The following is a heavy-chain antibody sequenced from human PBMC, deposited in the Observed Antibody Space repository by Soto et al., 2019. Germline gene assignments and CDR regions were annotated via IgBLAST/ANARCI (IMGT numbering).Heavy chain of an antibody. CDR1: GYTFTSYV. D-gene: IGHD2-15*01. CDR3: AREPPVVTLRVGGPDY. J-gene: IGHJ4*02. V-gene: IGHV1-18*01. CDR2: ISAYNGNT. Sequence: QVQLVQSGAEVKKPGASVKVSCKASGYTFTSYVITWVRQAPGRGLEWMGWISAYNGNTNYAQKLQGRVTMTTDTATSTAYMELRSLRTDDTAVYYCAREPPVVTLRVGGPDYWGQGTLVTVSS.